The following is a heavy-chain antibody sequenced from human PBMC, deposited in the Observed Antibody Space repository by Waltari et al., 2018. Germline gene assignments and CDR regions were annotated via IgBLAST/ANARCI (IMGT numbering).Heavy chain of an antibody. Sequence: QVQLVESGGGVVQPGRSLRLSCAASGFTFSSDGLRWARQAPGTGLEWVAVIWYDGSNNNYADSVKGRFTISRDNSKNTLYLQMNSLRAEDTAVYYCARDLYTYYYDSSGYYPLPLDYWGQGTLVTVSS. CDR3: ARDLYTYYYDSSGYYPLPLDY. V-gene: IGHV3-33*01. J-gene: IGHJ4*02. D-gene: IGHD3-22*01. CDR2: IWYDGSNN. CDR1: GFTFSSDG.